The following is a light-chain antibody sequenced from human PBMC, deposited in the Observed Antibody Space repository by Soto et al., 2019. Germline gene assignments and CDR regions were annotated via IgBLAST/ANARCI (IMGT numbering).Light chain of an antibody. CDR2: DIT. Sequence: QSALTQPRSVSGSPGQSVTISCSGTSSDVGGYNYVSWYQQHPGKAPKLMIFDITKQPSGVPDRFSGSKSGSTASLTISGLRAEDEADYYCSSYAGSVVFGGGTKLTVL. V-gene: IGLV2-11*01. CDR1: SSDVGGYNY. J-gene: IGLJ2*01. CDR3: SSYAGSVV.